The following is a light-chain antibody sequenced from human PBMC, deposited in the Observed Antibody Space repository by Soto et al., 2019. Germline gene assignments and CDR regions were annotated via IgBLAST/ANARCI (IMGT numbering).Light chain of an antibody. CDR1: SSDVGGYIY. V-gene: IGLV2-14*01. J-gene: IGLJ1*01. Sequence: QSVLTQPASVSGSPGQSITISCTGSSSDVGGYIYVSWYQQHPGKAPKLMIYDVTSRPSGASYRFSGSKSGNTASLTISGLQAEDEADYYCSSYTTSSSYVFGTGTKVTV. CDR2: DVT. CDR3: SSYTTSSSYV.